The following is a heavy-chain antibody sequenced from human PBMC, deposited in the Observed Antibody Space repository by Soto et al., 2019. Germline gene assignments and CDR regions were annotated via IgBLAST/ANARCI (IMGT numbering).Heavy chain of an antibody. CDR3: ARRYAANLDT. Sequence: QVQLQESGPGLVKPSETLSLTCTVSGGSISSYYWSWIRQPPGKGLELIGYTYYSGSTHYNPSLKSRITLPANTSTTKFSLKPRSATAAHTAVYYYARRYAANLDTWGQGTLVTVSS. CDR1: GGSISSYY. V-gene: IGHV4-59*01. J-gene: IGHJ5*02. D-gene: IGHD2-8*01. CDR2: TYYSGST.